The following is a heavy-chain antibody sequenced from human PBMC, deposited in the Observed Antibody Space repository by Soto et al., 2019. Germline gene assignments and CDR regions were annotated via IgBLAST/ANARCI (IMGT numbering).Heavy chain of an antibody. CDR2: ISGSGGRT. CDR3: GKAHNGDYGGAFDI. J-gene: IGHJ3*02. V-gene: IGHV3-23*01. D-gene: IGHD4-17*01. Sequence: GGSLRLSCAASGFIFSDYGMTWVRQAPGKEPEFVSGISGSGGRTYFAESVKGRFTVSRDNSKNTLSLQMDSLRVDDTAVDYCGKAHNGDYGGAFDIWGQGTVVTVSS. CDR1: GFIFSDYG.